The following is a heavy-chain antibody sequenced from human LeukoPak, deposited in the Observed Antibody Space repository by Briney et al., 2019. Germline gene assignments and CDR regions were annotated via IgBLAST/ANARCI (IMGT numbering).Heavy chain of an antibody. Sequence: PSETLSLTCAVYGGSFSGYYWSWIRQPPRKGLEWIGEINHSGSTDYKPSLKSRVTISVDTSKNQFSLKLSSVTAADTAVYYCARQKFGNTMVRRIYYYYYYMGVWGKGTTVTISS. CDR2: INHSGST. V-gene: IGHV4-34*01. J-gene: IGHJ6*03. D-gene: IGHD3-10*01. CDR1: GGSFSGYY. CDR3: ARQKFGNTMVRRIYYYYYYMGV.